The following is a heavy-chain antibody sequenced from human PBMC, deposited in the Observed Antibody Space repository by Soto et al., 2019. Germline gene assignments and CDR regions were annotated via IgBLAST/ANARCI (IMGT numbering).Heavy chain of an antibody. CDR3: AKVNY. Sequence: GGSLRLSCAASGFTFSGYWMSWVRQAPGKGLEWVANIKQDGSEQFYVDSVKGRFTISRDNAKNSLYLQMNSLRAEDAAVYYCAKVNYWGQGTLVTVSS. V-gene: IGHV3-7*05. CDR2: IKQDGSEQ. J-gene: IGHJ4*02. CDR1: GFTFSGYW.